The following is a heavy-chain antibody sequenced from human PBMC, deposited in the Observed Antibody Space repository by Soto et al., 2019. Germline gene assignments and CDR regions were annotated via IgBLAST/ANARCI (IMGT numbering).Heavy chain of an antibody. CDR3: ARDKYGIQLSFRGVGDYYGMDV. Sequence: GSVKVSCKASGYTFTSYAMHWVRLAPGQRLEWMGWINAGNGNTKYSQKFQGRVTITRDTSASTAYMELSSLRSEDTAVYYCARDKYGIQLSFRGVGDYYGMDVWGQGTTVTVSS. J-gene: IGHJ6*02. CDR1: GYTFTSYA. V-gene: IGHV1-3*01. CDR2: INAGNGNT. D-gene: IGHD5-18*01.